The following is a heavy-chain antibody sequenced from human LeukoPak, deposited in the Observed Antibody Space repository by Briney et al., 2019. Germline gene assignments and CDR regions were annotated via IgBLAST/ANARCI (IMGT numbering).Heavy chain of an antibody. D-gene: IGHD5-18*01. CDR1: GFTFTPFA. CDR3: VKDREEASYGLDAYDV. Sequence: GGSLRLSCVGSGFTFTPFAMSWVRQAPGKGVEWVSRISGKGGSIYYADSVKGRFTISRHNSKNTLYLQINSLRAEDTAVYYCVKDREEASYGLDAYDVWGRGTKVTVSS. J-gene: IGHJ3*01. V-gene: IGHV3-23*01. CDR2: ISGKGGSI.